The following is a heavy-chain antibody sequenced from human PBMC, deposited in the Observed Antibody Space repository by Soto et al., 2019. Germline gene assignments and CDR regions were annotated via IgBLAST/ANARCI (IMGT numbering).Heavy chain of an antibody. V-gene: IGHV3-9*01. J-gene: IGHJ4*02. CDR3: ARDKWITMVRGVTHY. Sequence: EVQLVESGGGLVQPGRSLRLSCVGSGFDFDDYAMHWVRQAPGKGLEWVSGISWNTGSIGYADSVKGRFTISRDNSKNTLYLQMNSLRAEDTAVYYCARDKWITMVRGVTHYWGQGTLVTVSS. CDR1: GFDFDDYA. CDR2: ISWNTGSI. D-gene: IGHD3-10*01.